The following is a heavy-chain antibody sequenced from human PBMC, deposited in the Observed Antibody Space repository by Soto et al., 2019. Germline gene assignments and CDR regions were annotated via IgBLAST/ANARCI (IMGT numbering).Heavy chain of an antibody. V-gene: IGHV4-34*01. CDR3: ARGQAKTYYYDSSGYYIDY. CDR2: INHSGST. Sequence: QVQLQQWGAGLLKPSETLSLTCAVYGGSFSGYYWSWIRQPPGKGLEWIGEINHSGSTNYNPSLKSRVTISVDTSKNQFSLKLSSVTAADTAVYYCARGQAKTYYYDSSGYYIDYWGQGTLVTVSS. J-gene: IGHJ4*02. D-gene: IGHD3-22*01. CDR1: GGSFSGYY.